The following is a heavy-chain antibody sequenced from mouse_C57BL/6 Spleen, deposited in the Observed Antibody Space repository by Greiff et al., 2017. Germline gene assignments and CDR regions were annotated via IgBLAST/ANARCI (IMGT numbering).Heavy chain of an antibody. D-gene: IGHD1-1*01. CDR1: GYTFTSYW. J-gene: IGHJ2*01. Sequence: QVQLQQPGAELVKPGASVKLSCKASGYTFTSYWMHWVKQRPGQGLEWIGMIHPNSGSTNYNEKFKGKATLTVDKSSSTAYMQLSSLTSEDSAVYYCARAYGSSHFDYWGQGTTLTVSS. CDR3: ARAYGSSHFDY. V-gene: IGHV1-64*01. CDR2: IHPNSGST.